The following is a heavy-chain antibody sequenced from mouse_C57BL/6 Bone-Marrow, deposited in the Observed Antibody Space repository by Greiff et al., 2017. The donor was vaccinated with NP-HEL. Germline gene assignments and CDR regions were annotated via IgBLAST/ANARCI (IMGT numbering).Heavy chain of an antibody. J-gene: IGHJ1*03. V-gene: IGHV1-64*01. CDR2: IHPNSGST. D-gene: IGHD2-1*01. Sequence: QVQLQQPGAELAKPGASVKLSCKASGYTFTSYWMHWVKQRPGQGLEWIGKIHPNSGSTNYNEKFKSKATLTAVKSSSTAYMQLSSLTSEDSAVYYCARYYGNYWYFGVWGTGATVTVSS. CDR3: ARYYGNYWYFGV. CDR1: GYTFTSYW.